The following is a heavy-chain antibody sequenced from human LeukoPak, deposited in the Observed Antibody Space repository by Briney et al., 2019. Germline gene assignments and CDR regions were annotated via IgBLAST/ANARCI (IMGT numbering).Heavy chain of an antibody. D-gene: IGHD5-24*01. CDR3: ARHRVLDGYNFDYMDV. V-gene: IGHV3-7*01. Sequence: GGSLRLSCAASGFTFSSYWMSWVRQAPGKGLEWVANIKQDGSEKYYVDSVKGRFTISRDNAKNSLYLQMNSLRAEDTAVYYCARHRVLDGYNFDYMDVWGKGTTVTISS. CDR2: IKQDGSEK. CDR1: GFTFSSYW. J-gene: IGHJ6*03.